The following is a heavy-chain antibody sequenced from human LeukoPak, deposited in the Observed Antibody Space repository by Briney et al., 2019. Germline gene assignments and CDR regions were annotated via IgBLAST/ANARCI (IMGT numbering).Heavy chain of an antibody. CDR1: GGSISGYY. J-gene: IGHJ6*03. CDR2: IYYSGST. V-gene: IGHV4-59*01. CDR3: ARAKYNWNHNSYYYYMDV. Sequence: SETLSLTCTVSGGSISGYYWSWIRQSPGRGLEWIGYIYYSGSTNYNPSLKSRVTISVDTSKNQFSLKLSSVTAADTAVFYCARAKYNWNHNSYYYYMDVWGKGTTVTVSS. D-gene: IGHD1-20*01.